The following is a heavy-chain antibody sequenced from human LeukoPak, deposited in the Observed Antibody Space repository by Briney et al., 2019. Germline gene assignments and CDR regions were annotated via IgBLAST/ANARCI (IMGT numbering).Heavy chain of an antibody. J-gene: IGHJ4*02. CDR1: GFTFSNYD. V-gene: IGHV3-13*01. CDR3: ASSPAYSSSWYAIDN. D-gene: IGHD6-13*01. CDR2: IGTAGDT. Sequence: GGSLRLSCAASGFTFSNYDMHWVRQAAGKGLEWVSCIGTAGDTYYPASVKGRFTISRENAKSSLYLQINCLSAGDTAVYYCASSPAYSSSWYAIDNWGQGTLVTVSS.